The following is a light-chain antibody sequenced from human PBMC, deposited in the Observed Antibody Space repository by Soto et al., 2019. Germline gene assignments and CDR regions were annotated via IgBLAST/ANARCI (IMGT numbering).Light chain of an antibody. J-gene: IGKJ1*01. CDR1: ETVTDY. Sequence: DIQMTQSPSSLSASVGDRVTITCRAGETVTDYLNWYQRKPGKAPKLLIYSASTLQTGVPSRFSGSGSGTDFTLTISSLQPEDSGTYYCHQTYSTPQTFGQGTKVDIK. CDR3: HQTYSTPQT. V-gene: IGKV1-39*01. CDR2: SAS.